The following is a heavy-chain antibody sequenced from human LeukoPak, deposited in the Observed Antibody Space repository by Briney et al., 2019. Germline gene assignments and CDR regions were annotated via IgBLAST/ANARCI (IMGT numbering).Heavy chain of an antibody. D-gene: IGHD1-26*01. J-gene: IGHJ4*02. CDR3: VRDLGMGATGVDY. V-gene: IGHV3-30*02. CDR1: GFTFSPDD. Sequence: GGSLRLSCAASGFTFSPDDMHWVRQAPGKGLEWVASIRYDGDNKYYADSVKGRFTISRDNSKNTLYLQMNGLRAEDTAVYYCVRDLGMGATGVDYWGQGTLVTVSS. CDR2: IRYDGDNK.